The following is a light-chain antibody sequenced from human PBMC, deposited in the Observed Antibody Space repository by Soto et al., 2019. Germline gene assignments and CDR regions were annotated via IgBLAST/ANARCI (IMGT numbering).Light chain of an antibody. V-gene: IGKV3-20*01. CDR2: GAS. CDR3: QPYDNSPRT. J-gene: IGKJ1*01. Sequence: EIVLTQSPGTLSLSPGERATLSCRASQSVNSNYLAWYQQKPGQGPRLLMYGASSRATGIPDRFSGSGSGADFTLTISRLEPEEFAVYYCQPYDNSPRTFGQGTKVDIK. CDR1: QSVNSNY.